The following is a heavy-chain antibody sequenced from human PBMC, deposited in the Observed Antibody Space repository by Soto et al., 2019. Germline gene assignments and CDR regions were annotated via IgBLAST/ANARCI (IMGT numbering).Heavy chain of an antibody. V-gene: IGHV4-34*01. Sequence: SETLSLTCAVYGGSFSGYYWSWIRQPPGKGLEWIGEINHSGSTNYNPSLKSRVTISVDTSKNQFSLKLSSVTAADTAVYYCARVGGTGYYYGSGSYYPSAGYYYGMDVWGQGTTVTDS. J-gene: IGHJ6*02. CDR3: ARVGGTGYYYGSGSYYPSAGYYYGMDV. D-gene: IGHD3-10*01. CDR1: GGSFSGYY. CDR2: INHSGST.